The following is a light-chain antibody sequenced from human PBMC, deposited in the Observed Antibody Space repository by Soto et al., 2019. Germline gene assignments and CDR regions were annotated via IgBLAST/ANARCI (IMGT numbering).Light chain of an antibody. J-gene: IGKJ1*01. CDR1: QGISSY. V-gene: IGKV1-9*01. Sequence: IQLTQSPSSLSASVGDRVTITCRASQGISSYLAWYQQKPGKAPKLLIYAASTLQSGVPSRFSGSGSGTDFTLTISSLQAEDVAVYYCQQYYSTPRTFGQGTKVDIK. CDR3: QQYYSTPRT. CDR2: AAS.